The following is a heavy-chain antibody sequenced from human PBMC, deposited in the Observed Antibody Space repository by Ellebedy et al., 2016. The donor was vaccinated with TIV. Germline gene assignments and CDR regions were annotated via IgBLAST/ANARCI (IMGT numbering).Heavy chain of an antibody. CDR3: ARDLGRYGMDV. CDR2: IHHSGNS. Sequence: MPSETLSLTCTVSGGSIHNYYWTWIRQPPGQGLEWIGGIHHSGNSHIHPSLKSRVTLSVDTSKNQFSLDMTSVTAADTATYYCARDLGRYGMDVWGQGTTVTVSS. CDR1: GGSIHNYY. V-gene: IGHV4-59*01. J-gene: IGHJ6*02.